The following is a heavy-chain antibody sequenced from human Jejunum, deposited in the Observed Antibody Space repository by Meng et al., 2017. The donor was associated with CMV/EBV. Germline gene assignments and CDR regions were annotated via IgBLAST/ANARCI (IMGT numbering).Heavy chain of an antibody. CDR1: GFNFRNYW. J-gene: IGHJ4*02. Sequence: EVQWVGSGAGLVQPGGSLRFSCAASGFNFRNYWMHWVRQEPGKGPLWVSRITDDGTTNYADFVQGRFTISRDNAKNTVYLQMNSLRAEDTGIYYCTGLDYWGQGTLVTVSS. CDR3: TGLDY. V-gene: IGHV3-74*01. CDR2: ITDDGTT.